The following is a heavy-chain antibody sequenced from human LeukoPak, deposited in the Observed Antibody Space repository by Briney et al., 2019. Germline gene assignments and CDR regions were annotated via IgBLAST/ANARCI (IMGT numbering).Heavy chain of an antibody. CDR3: ARGRSTICYHCWFDP. J-gene: IGHJ5*02. Sequence: SETLSLTCTVSGDSISSNNYYWAWIRQPPGKGLEGSGGFYYGGVTYYNPSLKSRVTISVDTSKNQLSLKLSSVTAADTAVYYCARGRSTICYHCWFDPWGQGTLVTVSS. CDR2: FYYGGVT. V-gene: IGHV4-39*07. CDR1: GDSISSNNYY. D-gene: IGHD2-2*01.